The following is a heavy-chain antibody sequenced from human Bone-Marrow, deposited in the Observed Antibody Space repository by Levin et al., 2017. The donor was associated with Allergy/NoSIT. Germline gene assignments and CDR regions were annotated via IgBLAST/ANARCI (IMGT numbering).Heavy chain of an antibody. D-gene: IGHD1-26*01. CDR2: ISYDGSNK. CDR3: AKVKSGSYFSLDY. CDR1: GFTFSSYG. V-gene: IGHV3-30*18. Sequence: GGSLRLSCAASGFTFSSYGMHWVRQAPGKGLEWVAVISYDGSNKYYADSVKGRFTISRDNSKNTLYLQMNSLRAEDTAVYYCAKVKSGSYFSLDYWGQGTLVTVSS. J-gene: IGHJ4*02.